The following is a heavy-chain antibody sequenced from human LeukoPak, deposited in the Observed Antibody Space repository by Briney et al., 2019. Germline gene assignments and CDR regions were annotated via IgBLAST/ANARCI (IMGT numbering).Heavy chain of an antibody. Sequence: PGGSLRLSCAASGFTVSSNYMSWVRQAPGKELEWVSVIYSGGSTYYADSVKGRSTISRDNSKNTLYLQMNSLRAEDTAVYYCAREPYYPSSYYYYMDVWGKGTTVTVSS. CDR3: AREPYYPSSYYYYMDV. J-gene: IGHJ6*03. CDR2: IYSGGST. V-gene: IGHV3-53*01. CDR1: GFTVSSNY. D-gene: IGHD3-10*01.